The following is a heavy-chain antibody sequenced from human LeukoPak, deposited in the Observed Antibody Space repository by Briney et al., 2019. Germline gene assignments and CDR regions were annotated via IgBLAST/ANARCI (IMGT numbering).Heavy chain of an antibody. CDR2: IYYSGST. CDR3: ARDLGYYYDSSGYYYGAGLTGFDP. V-gene: IGHV4-59*01. CDR1: GGSISRYY. D-gene: IGHD3-22*01. Sequence: SETLSLTCTVSGGSISRYYWSWIRQPPGKGLEWIGYIYYSGSTNYNPSLKSRVTISVDTSKNQFSLKLSSVTAADTAVYYCARDLGYYYDSSGYYYGAGLTGFDPWGQGTLVTVSS. J-gene: IGHJ5*02.